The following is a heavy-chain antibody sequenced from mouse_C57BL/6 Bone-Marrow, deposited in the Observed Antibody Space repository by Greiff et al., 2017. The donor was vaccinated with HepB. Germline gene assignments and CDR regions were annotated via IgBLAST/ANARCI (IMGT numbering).Heavy chain of an antibody. CDR2: VWSGGST. V-gene: IGHV2-2*01. Sequence: VQLQESGPGLVQPSQRLSIPCTVSGFSFTSYGVHWVCQSPGKGLEWLGVVWSGGSTDYNAAFISRLTISKDHSKRQVIFKMNSLQADDTAIYYGDSYEYDGDYYAMDYWDQGTSVT. CDR3: DSYEYDGDYYAMDY. J-gene: IGHJ4*01. D-gene: IGHD2-4*01. CDR1: GFSFTSYG.